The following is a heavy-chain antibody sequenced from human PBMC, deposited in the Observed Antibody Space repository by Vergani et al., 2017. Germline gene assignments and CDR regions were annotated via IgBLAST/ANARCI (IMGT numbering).Heavy chain of an antibody. V-gene: IGHV4-39*07. CDR1: GGSISSSSYY. CDR3: ARGAYCSGGSCWFDP. J-gene: IGHJ5*02. D-gene: IGHD2-15*01. CDR2: IYYSGST. Sequence: QLQLQESGPGLVKPSETLSLTCTVSGGSISSSSYYWGWIRQPPGKGLEWIGSIYYSGSTYYNPSLKSRVTISVDTSKNQFSLKLSSVTAADTAVYYCARGAYCSGGSCWFDPWGQGTLVTVSS.